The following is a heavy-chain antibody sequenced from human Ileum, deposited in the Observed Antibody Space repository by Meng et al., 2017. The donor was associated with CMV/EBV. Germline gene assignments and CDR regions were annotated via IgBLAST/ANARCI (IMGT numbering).Heavy chain of an antibody. CDR1: GGSISNYY. J-gene: IGHJ4*02. V-gene: IGHV4-4*07. Sequence: VPPEESGPRLVKTSEPLSLTCYVSGGSISNYYWSWIRQPAGKGLEWIAHIYTSGTTNYNPSLKSRVTMSVDTSRNQFSLKLTSVTAADTAVYYCARNYGSGNWNFFHYWGQGTLVTVSS. D-gene: IGHD3-10*01. CDR2: IYTSGTT. CDR3: ARNYGSGNWNFFHY.